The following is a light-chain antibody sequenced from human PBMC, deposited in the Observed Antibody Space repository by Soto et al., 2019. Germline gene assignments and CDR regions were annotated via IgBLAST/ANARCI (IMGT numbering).Light chain of an antibody. CDR1: SSDVGGYKY. J-gene: IGLJ1*01. Sequence: QSALTQPASVSGSPGQSITISCTGTSSDVGGYKYVSWYQQHPDKAPKLIIYDVTNRPSGISNRFSGSKSGNTASLTISGLQAEDEADYYCSSYTSSSSYVSGTGTKLTVL. CDR3: SSYTSSSSYV. V-gene: IGLV2-14*01. CDR2: DVT.